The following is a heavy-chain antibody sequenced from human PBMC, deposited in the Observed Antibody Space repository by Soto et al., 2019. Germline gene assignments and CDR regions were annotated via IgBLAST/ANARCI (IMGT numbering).Heavy chain of an antibody. CDR2: IYYSGST. V-gene: IGHV4-39*01. D-gene: IGHD3-3*01. Sequence: SETLSLTCTVSGGSISSSSYYWGWIRQPPGKGLEWIGSIYYSGSTYYNPSLKSRVTISVDTSKNQFSLKLSSVTAADTAVYYCAGTYYDFWSGYYPGGWFDPWGQGTLVTVSS. J-gene: IGHJ5*02. CDR1: GGSISSSSYY. CDR3: AGTYYDFWSGYYPGGWFDP.